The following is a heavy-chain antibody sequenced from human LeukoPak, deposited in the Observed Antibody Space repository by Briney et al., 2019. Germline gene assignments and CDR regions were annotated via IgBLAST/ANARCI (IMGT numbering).Heavy chain of an antibody. CDR1: GGSISSYY. CDR3: ARFNRRDGFDY. J-gene: IGHJ4*02. CDR2: IYYSGST. D-gene: IGHD5-24*01. Sequence: SETLSLTCTVSGGSISSYYWSWIRQPPGKGLEWIGYIYYSGSTNYNPSLKSRVTTSVDTSKNQFSLKLSSVTAADTAVYYCARFNRRDGFDYWGQGTLVTVSS. V-gene: IGHV4-59*01.